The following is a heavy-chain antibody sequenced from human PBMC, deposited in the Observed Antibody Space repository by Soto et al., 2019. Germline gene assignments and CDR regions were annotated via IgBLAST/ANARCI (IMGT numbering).Heavy chain of an antibody. CDR2: LNGGASTT. J-gene: IGHJ6*02. CDR1: GFTFTSYW. D-gene: IGHD4-17*01. Sequence: EVQLVESGGGLVQSGGSLRLSCAASGFTFTSYWMHWVRQAPGKGLMWVSRLNGGASTTNYADSVKGRFTISRDNTKNTLYLQLISLRDEDTAVYYCARRVPGPYAGHVLGQGTTVSVSS. CDR3: ARRVPGPYAGHV. V-gene: IGHV3-74*01.